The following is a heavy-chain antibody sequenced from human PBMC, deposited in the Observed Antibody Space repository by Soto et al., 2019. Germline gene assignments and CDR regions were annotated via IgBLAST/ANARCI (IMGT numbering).Heavy chain of an antibody. Sequence: KPSETLSLTCTVSGDSISSSDWYWGWIRPPPGKGLGWIGNIYYRGSTYYKPSLKSRVTVSADTSNNQFSLKLGSVSAADTAVYYCVRQYSSSPYYFDSWGQGILVTVSS. CDR1: GDSISSSDWY. CDR2: IYYRGST. D-gene: IGHD2-2*01. J-gene: IGHJ4*02. CDR3: VRQYSSSPYYFDS. V-gene: IGHV4-39*01.